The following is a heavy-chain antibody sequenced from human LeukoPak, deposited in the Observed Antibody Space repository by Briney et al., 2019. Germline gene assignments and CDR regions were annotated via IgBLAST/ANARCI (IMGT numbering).Heavy chain of an antibody. CDR1: GFTFSSYG. CDR2: ISGSGGST. CDR3: AKDLVVVPAAIYFDY. V-gene: IGHV3-23*01. J-gene: IGHJ4*02. D-gene: IGHD2-2*01. Sequence: GGSLRLSCAASGFTFSSYGMHWVRQAPGKGLEWVSAISGSGGSTYYADSVKGRFTISRDNSKNTLYLQMNSLRAEDTAVYYCAKDLVVVPAAIYFDYWGQGTLVTVSS.